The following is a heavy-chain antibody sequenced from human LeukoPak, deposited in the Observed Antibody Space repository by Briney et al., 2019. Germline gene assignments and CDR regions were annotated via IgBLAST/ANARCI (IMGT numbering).Heavy chain of an antibody. CDR3: ARERILTGYYAFDI. Sequence: GGSLRLSCAASGFTSSSYWMHWVRQAPGKGLVWVSRINSDGSSTSYADSVKGRFTISRDNAKNTLYLQMNSLRAENTAVYYCARERILTGYYAFDIWGQGTMVTVSS. D-gene: IGHD3-9*01. CDR2: INSDGSST. J-gene: IGHJ3*02. V-gene: IGHV3-74*01. CDR1: GFTSSSYW.